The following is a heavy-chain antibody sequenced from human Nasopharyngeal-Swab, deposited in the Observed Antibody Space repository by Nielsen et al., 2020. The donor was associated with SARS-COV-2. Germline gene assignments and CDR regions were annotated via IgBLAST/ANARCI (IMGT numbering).Heavy chain of an antibody. Sequence: GESLKISCAASGFTFSSYAMSWVRQAPGKGLEWVSAISGSGGSTYYADSVKGRFTISRGNSKNTLYLQMNSLRAEDTAVYYCAKDQLGYSYGTLYGMDVWGQGTTVTVSS. CDR1: GFTFSSYA. D-gene: IGHD5-18*01. CDR2: ISGSGGST. J-gene: IGHJ6*02. CDR3: AKDQLGYSYGTLYGMDV. V-gene: IGHV3-23*01.